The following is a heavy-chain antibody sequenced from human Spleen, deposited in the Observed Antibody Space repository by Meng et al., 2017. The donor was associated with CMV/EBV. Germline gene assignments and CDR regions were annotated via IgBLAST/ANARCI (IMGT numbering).Heavy chain of an antibody. CDR1: GFSLSASGVC. CDR2: IYWNDDK. V-gene: IGHV2-5*01. J-gene: IGHJ5*02. CDR3: TRTRDYGGNWLDP. D-gene: IGHD4-23*01. Sequence: FSGFSLSASGVCVAWIRQPPGKALEWLALIYWNDDKRYSPSLKSRVTIAKDTSKNQVVLTMTDMDPVDTATYYCTRTRDYGGNWLDPWGQGTLVTVSS.